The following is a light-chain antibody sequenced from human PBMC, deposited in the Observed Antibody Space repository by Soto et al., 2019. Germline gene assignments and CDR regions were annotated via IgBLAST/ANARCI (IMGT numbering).Light chain of an antibody. CDR1: ESVKSW. V-gene: IGKV1-5*03. J-gene: IGKJ1*01. Sequence: DIAMTQSPSTLSASIGDRVTITCRASESVKSWLAWYQQKPGKAPKLLIYKASNVESGVPSRFSGSGSGTEFTLTISSLQPDDFATYYCQQYNRYPCTFGQGTKV. CDR3: QQYNRYPCT. CDR2: KAS.